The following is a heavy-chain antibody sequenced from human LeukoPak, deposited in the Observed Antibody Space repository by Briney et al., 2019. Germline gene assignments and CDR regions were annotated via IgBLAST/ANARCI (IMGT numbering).Heavy chain of an antibody. D-gene: IGHD3-10*01. J-gene: IGHJ6*03. Sequence: KPSETLSLTCTVPGYSISRGYYWGWIRQPPGKGLEWIGSIYYSGSTYYNPSLKSRVTIAVDTSKNPSSLKLSSVTAADTAVYYCARCDYYGSGSPQTYYYYMDVWGKGTTVTISS. CDR3: ARCDYYGSGSPQTYYYYMDV. CDR1: GYSISRGYY. CDR2: IYYSGST. V-gene: IGHV4-38-2*02.